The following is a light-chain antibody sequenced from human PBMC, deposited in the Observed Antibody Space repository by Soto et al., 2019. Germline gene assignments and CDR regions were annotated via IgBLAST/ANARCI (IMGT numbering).Light chain of an antibody. Sequence: DIQMTQSPSSLSASVGDRVTITCRASQSITSYLDWYQQKPGKAPKLLIYAASSLQSGVPSRFSGSGSGTYFTLTISGLQPEDFANYYCQQANSFPYTFGQGTKLEIK. V-gene: IGKV1-39*01. CDR3: QQANSFPYT. CDR1: QSITSY. J-gene: IGKJ2*01. CDR2: AAS.